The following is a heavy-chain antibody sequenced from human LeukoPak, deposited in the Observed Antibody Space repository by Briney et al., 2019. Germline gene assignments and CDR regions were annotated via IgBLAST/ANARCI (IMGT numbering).Heavy chain of an antibody. J-gene: IGHJ4*02. CDR2: ISYDGSKQ. V-gene: IGHV3-30*18. CDR3: AKDGARYLLTYYFEY. Sequence: PGGSLRLSCAASGFTFSGHDMHWVRQAPGKGLEWVAAISYDGSKQLYADSVKGRFTISRDNSKNTLNLRMNSLRDEDTAVYYCAKDGARYLLTYYFEYWGQGTLVTVSS. CDR1: GFTFSGHD. D-gene: IGHD3-9*01.